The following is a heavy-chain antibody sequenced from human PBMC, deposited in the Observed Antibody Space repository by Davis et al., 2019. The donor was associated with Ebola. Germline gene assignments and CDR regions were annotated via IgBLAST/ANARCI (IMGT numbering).Heavy chain of an antibody. CDR1: GFTFDDYA. Sequence: LRLSCTASGFTFDDYALTWVRQAPGKGLEWVSAISGSGGSTYYADSVKGRFTISRDNSKNTLYLQMNSLRAEDTAVYYCAKDQDYYDSSGYSAWGQGTLVTVSS. D-gene: IGHD3-22*01. CDR3: AKDQDYYDSSGYSA. CDR2: ISGSGGST. J-gene: IGHJ1*01. V-gene: IGHV3-23*01.